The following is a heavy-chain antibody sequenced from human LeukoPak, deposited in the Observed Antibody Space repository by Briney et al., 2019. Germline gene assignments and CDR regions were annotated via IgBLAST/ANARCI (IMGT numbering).Heavy chain of an antibody. Sequence: SETLSLTCTVSGGSISSYYWSWIRQPPGKGLEWIGYIYHSGSTYYNPSLKSRVTISVDRSKNQFSLKLSSVTAADTAVYYCAREVLWFGETKSYYFDYWGQGTLVTVSS. CDR1: GGSISSYY. CDR3: AREVLWFGETKSYYFDY. CDR2: IYHSGST. J-gene: IGHJ4*02. D-gene: IGHD3-10*01. V-gene: IGHV4-59*12.